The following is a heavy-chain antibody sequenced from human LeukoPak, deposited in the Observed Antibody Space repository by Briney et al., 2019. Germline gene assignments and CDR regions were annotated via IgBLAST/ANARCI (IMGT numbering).Heavy chain of an antibody. Sequence: PGGSLRLSCAASGFTVSGNYMSWVGRAPGKGLDGSPVIYSGGSTYYADSVKGRFTISRDNSKNTVYLQMNSLRAEDTAVYYCARDLVVAGRVGYYYMDVWGKGTTVIVSS. CDR1: GFTVSGNY. CDR2: IYSGGST. D-gene: IGHD6-19*01. CDR3: ARDLVVAGRVGYYYMDV. J-gene: IGHJ6*03. V-gene: IGHV3-53*01.